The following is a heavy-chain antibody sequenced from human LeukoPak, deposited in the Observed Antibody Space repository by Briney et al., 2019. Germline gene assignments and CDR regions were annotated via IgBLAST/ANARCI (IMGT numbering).Heavy chain of an antibody. V-gene: IGHV3-23*01. D-gene: IGHD2-2*01. J-gene: IGHJ4*02. CDR2: ISGSGRTT. Sequence: PGGSLRLSCVASGFTFSSYTMNWVRQAPGKGLEWVSGISGSGRTTYYADSVKGRFTIPRDNSKNTLYLEMNSLRVEDTAVYYCAKEGSSTWTYYFDCWGQGILVTVSS. CDR1: GFTFSSYT. CDR3: AKEGSSTWTYYFDC.